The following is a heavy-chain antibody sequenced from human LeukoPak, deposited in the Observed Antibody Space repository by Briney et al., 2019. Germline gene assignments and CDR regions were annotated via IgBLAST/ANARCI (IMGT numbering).Heavy chain of an antibody. CDR2: IWYDGSHK. Sequence: PGRSLRLSCAASGFSFSSYGMNWVRQAPGKGLEWVAVIWYDGSHKYYADSVKGRFTISRDNSKNTLYLQMNSLRAEDTAVYYCARDLWDHWGQGTLVTVSS. V-gene: IGHV3-33*01. CDR3: ARDLWDH. CDR1: GFSFSSYG. J-gene: IGHJ4*02.